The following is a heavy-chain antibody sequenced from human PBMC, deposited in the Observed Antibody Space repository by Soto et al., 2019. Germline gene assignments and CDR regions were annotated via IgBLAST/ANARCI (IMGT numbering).Heavy chain of an antibody. CDR2: IWYDGSNK. Sequence: QVQLVESGGGVVQPGRSLRLSCAASGFTFSSYGMHWVRQAPGKGLEWVAVIWYDGSNKYYADSVKGRFTISRDNSKNTLYLQMNSLRAEDTAVYYCAIHSPFSEAFDIWGQGTMVTVSS. CDR1: GFTFSSYG. V-gene: IGHV3-33*01. D-gene: IGHD5-18*01. CDR3: AIHSPFSEAFDI. J-gene: IGHJ3*02.